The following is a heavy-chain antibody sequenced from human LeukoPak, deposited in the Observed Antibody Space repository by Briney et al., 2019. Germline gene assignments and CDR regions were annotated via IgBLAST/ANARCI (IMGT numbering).Heavy chain of an antibody. CDR2: IYPGDSDT. Sequence: GGSLQISCKGSGSGFTSYWIGWVRQMPGKGLEWMGIIYPGDSDTRYSPSFHGQVTISADKSISTAYLQWSSLKASDTAMYYCARSITRIGPNWFDPWGQGTLVTVSS. J-gene: IGHJ5*02. CDR1: GSGFTSYW. V-gene: IGHV5-51*01. CDR3: ARSITRIGPNWFDP. D-gene: IGHD3-3*01.